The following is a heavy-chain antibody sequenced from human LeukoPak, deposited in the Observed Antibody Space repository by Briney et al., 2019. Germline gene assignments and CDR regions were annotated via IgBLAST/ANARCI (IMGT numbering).Heavy chain of an antibody. CDR2: INPNSGGT. D-gene: IGHD3-22*01. CDR1: GYAFTGYY. Sequence: ASVKVSCKASGYAFTGYYMHWVRQAPGQGLEWMGWINPNSGGTNYAQKFQGRVTMTRDTSISIAYMELSRLRSDDTAVYYCARDRGDYYDSSGYYYAFDIWGQGTMVTVSS. CDR3: ARDRGDYYDSSGYYYAFDI. J-gene: IGHJ3*02. V-gene: IGHV1-2*02.